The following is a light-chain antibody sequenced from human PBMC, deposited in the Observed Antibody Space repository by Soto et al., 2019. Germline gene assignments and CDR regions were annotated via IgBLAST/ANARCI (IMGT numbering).Light chain of an antibody. CDR1: QSVSTY. V-gene: IGKV3-11*01. J-gene: IGKJ5*01. CDR3: QQHSTLIT. Sequence: EIVLTQSPATLSLSPGQRATLSCRASQSVSTYFAWYQQKPGQAPRLFIYDTSKRANGIPARFSGSGSGTDFTLSISSLEPEDFAVYYCQQHSTLITFGQGTRLEI. CDR2: DTS.